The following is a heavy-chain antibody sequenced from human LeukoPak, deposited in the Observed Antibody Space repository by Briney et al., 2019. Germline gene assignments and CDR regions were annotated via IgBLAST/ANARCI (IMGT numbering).Heavy chain of an antibody. CDR3: ARDHGGTRWLLGFDI. J-gene: IGHJ3*02. Sequence: ASVKVSCKASGYTFTSYYMHWVRQAPGQGLEWMGWINPNSGGTNYAQKFQGRVTMTRDTSISTAYMELSRLRSDDTAVYYCARDHGGTRWLLGFDIWGQGTMVTVSS. V-gene: IGHV1-2*02. D-gene: IGHD5-24*01. CDR2: INPNSGGT. CDR1: GYTFTSYY.